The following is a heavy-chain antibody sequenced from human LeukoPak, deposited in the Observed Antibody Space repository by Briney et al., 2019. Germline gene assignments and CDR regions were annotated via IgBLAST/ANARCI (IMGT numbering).Heavy chain of an antibody. CDR2: INAGNGNT. J-gene: IGHJ4*02. CDR3: ARVGRGGDFDY. D-gene: IGHD2-21*01. V-gene: IGHV1-3*01. CDR1: GYTFTNYA. Sequence: ASVKVSCKASGYTFTNYAMHWVRQAPGQRREWMGWINAGNGNTKYSQKFQGRVTITRDTSASTAYMELSSLRSEDTAVYYCARVGRGGDFDYWGQGTLVTVSS.